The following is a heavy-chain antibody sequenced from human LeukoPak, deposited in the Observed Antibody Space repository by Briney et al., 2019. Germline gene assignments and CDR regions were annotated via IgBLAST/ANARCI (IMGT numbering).Heavy chain of an antibody. Sequence: PSETLSLTCTVSGGSINSSSYYWGWIRQPPGKGLEWIRSIYYSGGTYYNPSLKSRVTISVDTSKNQFSLKLSSVTAADTAVYYCARDYYDSSGYFGYWGQGTLVTVSS. D-gene: IGHD3-22*01. J-gene: IGHJ4*02. V-gene: IGHV4-39*07. CDR1: GGSINSSSYY. CDR3: ARDYYDSSGYFGY. CDR2: IYYSGGT.